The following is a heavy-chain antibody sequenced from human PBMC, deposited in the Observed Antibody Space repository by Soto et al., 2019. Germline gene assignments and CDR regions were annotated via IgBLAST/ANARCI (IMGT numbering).Heavy chain of an antibody. Sequence: QVQLQQWGAGLLKPSETLSLTCAVYGGSFSGYYWSWIRQPPGKGLEWIGEINHSGSTNYNPSLNSRVTISVDTSKNQFSLKLSSVTAADTAVYYCARAYYYGSGTPFDYWGQGTLVTVSS. CDR3: ARAYYYGSGTPFDY. J-gene: IGHJ4*02. D-gene: IGHD3-10*01. CDR1: GGSFSGYY. CDR2: INHSGST. V-gene: IGHV4-34*01.